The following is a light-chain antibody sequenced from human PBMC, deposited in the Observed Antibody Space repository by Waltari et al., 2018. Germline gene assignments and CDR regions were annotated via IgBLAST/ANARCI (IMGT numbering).Light chain of an antibody. V-gene: IGLV1-47*01. CDR2: RNN. CDR1: SSNIGRSY. CDR3: ASWDDNLSGWV. Sequence: QSVLTQPPSASGTPGQRVTISCSGSSSNIGRSYVYWYQQLPGTAPKLLIYRNNQLPSGGPDRFSGSKSGTSASLAISGLRSEDEADYYCASWDDNLSGWVFGGGTKLTVL. J-gene: IGLJ3*02.